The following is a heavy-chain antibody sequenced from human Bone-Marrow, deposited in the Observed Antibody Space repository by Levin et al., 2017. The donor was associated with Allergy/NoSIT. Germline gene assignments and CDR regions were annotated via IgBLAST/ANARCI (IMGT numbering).Heavy chain of an antibody. J-gene: IGHJ3*02. D-gene: IGHD3-16*01. CDR3: ARKILGIDAFDI. Sequence: GGSLRLSCAASGFTVSDHYMSWVRQAPGKGLEWVSLIYSDGTTYYADSVRGEFSISRDIPENTLYLQMNSLTVEDTAIYFCARKILGIDAFDIWGHGTLVTVSS. CDR1: GFTVSDHY. V-gene: IGHV3-66*01. CDR2: IYSDGTT.